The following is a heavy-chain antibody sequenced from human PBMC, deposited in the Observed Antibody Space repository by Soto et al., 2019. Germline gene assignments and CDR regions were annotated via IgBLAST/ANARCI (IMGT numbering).Heavy chain of an antibody. CDR2: IYYNGDT. CDR3: ARSHRDNWGPPDYFGY. J-gene: IGHJ4*02. V-gene: IGHV4-31*03. CDR1: GGSISSGGYY. Sequence: ASETLSLTCTVSGGSISSGGYYWSWIRQHPGKGLEWIGYIYYNGDTYYNPSLKSRVSISIDTSKNQFSLRLTSVTAADTAVYYCARSHRDNWGPPDYFGYWGQGTLVTVSS. D-gene: IGHD7-27*01.